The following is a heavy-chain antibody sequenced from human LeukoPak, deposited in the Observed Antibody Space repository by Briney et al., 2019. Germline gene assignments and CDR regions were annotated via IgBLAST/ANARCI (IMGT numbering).Heavy chain of an antibody. CDR2: ISYDGSNK. Sequence: PGRSLRLSCAASGFTFSSYGMHWVRQAPGEGLEWVAVISYDGSNKYYADSVKGRFTISRDNSKNTLYLQMNSLRAEDTAVYYCAKGYSSGWYGAPLGYFDYWGQGTLVTVSS. CDR3: AKGYSSGWYGAPLGYFDY. D-gene: IGHD6-19*01. V-gene: IGHV3-30*18. CDR1: GFTFSSYG. J-gene: IGHJ4*02.